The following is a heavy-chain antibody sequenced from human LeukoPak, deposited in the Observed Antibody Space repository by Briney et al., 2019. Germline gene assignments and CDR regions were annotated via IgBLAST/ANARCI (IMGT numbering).Heavy chain of an antibody. CDR2: IYYSGST. D-gene: IGHD3-3*01. J-gene: IGHJ5*02. CDR1: GASISSYY. Sequence: SETLSLTCTVSGASISSYYWSWIRQPPGKGLEWIGYIYYSGSTRYNPSLKSRVTISVDTSKNQFSLKLSSVTAADTAVYYCARVGILRFPSNWFDPWGQGILVTVSP. V-gene: IGHV4-59*01. CDR3: ARVGILRFPSNWFDP.